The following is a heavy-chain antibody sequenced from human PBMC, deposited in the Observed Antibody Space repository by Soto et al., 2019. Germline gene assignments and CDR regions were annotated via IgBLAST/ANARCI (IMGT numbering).Heavy chain of an antibody. D-gene: IGHD3-3*01. CDR1: GFSLTTSGVG. V-gene: IGHV2-5*02. J-gene: IGHJ4*02. Sequence: QITLNESGPTPVKPRQTLTLTCTFSGFSLTTSGVGVGWIRQSPGKAPEWLAPIYWDDDKRYSPSLKSRLTLTKDTSKIQVVLTVADLDPEDTPTYSCAHRVLRTVFGLVTTTAIYFDFCGQGAPVAVSS. CDR3: AHRVLRTVFGLVTTTAIYFDF. CDR2: IYWDDDK.